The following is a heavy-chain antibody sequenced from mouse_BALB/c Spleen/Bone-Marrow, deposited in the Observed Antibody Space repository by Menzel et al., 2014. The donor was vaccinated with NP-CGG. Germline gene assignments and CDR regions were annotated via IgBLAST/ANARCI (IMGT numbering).Heavy chain of an antibody. D-gene: IGHD1-1*01. Sequence: EVQLQQSGAELVKPGASVKLSCTASGFNIKDTYMHWVKQRPEQGLEWIGRIDPANGNTKYDPKFQGKATITADTSSNTAYLQLSSLTSEYTAVYYCASYYYGSSGFAYWGQGTLVTVSA. V-gene: IGHV14-3*02. CDR3: ASYYYGSSGFAY. CDR2: IDPANGNT. CDR1: GFNIKDTY. J-gene: IGHJ3*01.